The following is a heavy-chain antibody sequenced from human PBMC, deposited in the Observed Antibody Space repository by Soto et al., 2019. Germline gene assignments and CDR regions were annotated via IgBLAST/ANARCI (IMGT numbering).Heavy chain of an antibody. CDR1: NGSIISSNW. Sequence: SETLPLTCAVFNGSIISSNWWSWARQPPGKGLEWIGQIYHSGSTNYNPSLKSRVTISVDKSKNQFSLKLSSVTAADTAVYYCARDLRLGYFDYWGQGTLVTAPQ. CDR3: ARDLRLGYFDY. V-gene: IGHV4-4*02. CDR2: IYHSGST. D-gene: IGHD3-16*01. J-gene: IGHJ4*02.